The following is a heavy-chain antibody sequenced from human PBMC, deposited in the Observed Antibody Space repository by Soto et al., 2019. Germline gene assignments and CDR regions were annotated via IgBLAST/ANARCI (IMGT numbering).Heavy chain of an antibody. CDR1: GYTFTSNA. D-gene: IGHD6-19*01. CDR2: VNAGNGYT. Sequence: ASVKVSCKSSGYTFTSNAIHWVRQAPGQSLEWMGWVNAGNGYTKYLQNFQGRVTITSDTSASTAYMELNSLRSEDTAVYYCATVASKYGTVAGFWLFDPWGQGTLVTVSS. J-gene: IGHJ5*02. V-gene: IGHV1-3*01. CDR3: ATVASKYGTVAGFWLFDP.